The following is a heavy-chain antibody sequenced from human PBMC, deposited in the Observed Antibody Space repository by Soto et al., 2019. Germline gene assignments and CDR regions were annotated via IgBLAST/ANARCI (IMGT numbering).Heavy chain of an antibody. CDR3: SRGTYYPQSSGLHADY. CDR2: ISSDGHHQ. D-gene: IGHD3-22*01. CDR1: GFSFNDYA. Sequence: GGSLRLSCATSGFSFNDYAMYWVRQAPGQGLEWVAIISSDGHHQFYLDNLRGRFTVSRDNSKNTLYLQMNSLRPEDTAVYYCSRGTYYPQSSGLHADYWGPGTEVTVSS. V-gene: IGHV3-30*03. J-gene: IGHJ4*02.